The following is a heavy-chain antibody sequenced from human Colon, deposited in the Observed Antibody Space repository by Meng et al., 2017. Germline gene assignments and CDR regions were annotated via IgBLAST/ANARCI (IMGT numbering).Heavy chain of an antibody. CDR3: VRDLRVVVGSGTRGYFYDMDV. D-gene: IGHD2-15*01. Sequence: GESLKISCATSGFIFTSYWMHWVRQAPGKGLVWVSSIKGDGSDTTYADSVKGRFTISRDNAKNTLYLQMNSLRAEDTAVYYCVRDLRVVVGSGTRGYFYDMDVWGQGTTVTVSS. V-gene: IGHV3-74*01. CDR1: GFIFTSYW. CDR2: IKGDGSDT. J-gene: IGHJ6*02.